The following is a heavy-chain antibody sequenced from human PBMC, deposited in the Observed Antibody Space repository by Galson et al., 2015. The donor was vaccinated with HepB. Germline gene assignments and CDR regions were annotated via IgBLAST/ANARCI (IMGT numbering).Heavy chain of an antibody. CDR1: GFTFSSYA. Sequence: SLRLSCAASGFTFSSYAMNWVRQAPGKGPEWVSDISSSGGSTYYADSVKGRFTISRDNSQNTLYLQMNNLRAEDTAVYYCAKANYSDVWGQGTLVIVSS. J-gene: IGHJ4*02. CDR3: AKANYSDV. D-gene: IGHD4/OR15-4a*01. V-gene: IGHV3-23*01. CDR2: ISSSGGST.